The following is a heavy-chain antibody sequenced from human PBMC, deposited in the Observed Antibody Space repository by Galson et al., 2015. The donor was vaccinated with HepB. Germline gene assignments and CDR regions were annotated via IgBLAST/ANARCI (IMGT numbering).Heavy chain of an antibody. J-gene: IGHJ4*02. CDR3: ARDRDYRFDY. D-gene: IGHD4/OR15-4a*01. CDR2: ISANSGDT. CDR1: GYTFTING. Sequence: SVKISCKASGYTFTINGXSWVRQAPGKGLEWMGWISANSGDTKYAQKLQGRVTMTRDTSTSTAYLELRSLRSDDTAAYYCARDRDYRFDYWGQGTLVTVSX. V-gene: IGHV1-18*04.